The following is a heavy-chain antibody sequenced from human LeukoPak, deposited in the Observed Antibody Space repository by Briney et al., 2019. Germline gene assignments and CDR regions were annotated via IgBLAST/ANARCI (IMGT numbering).Heavy chain of an antibody. CDR1: GGTFSSHT. CDR3: ARGPQPSIEVTEMYYFDY. J-gene: IGHJ4*02. Sequence: ASVKVSCKASGGTFSSHTISWVRQAPGQGLEWMGGIIPIFGTANYAQKFQGRVTITTDESTSTTYMELSSLRSEDTAVYYCARGPQPSIEVTEMYYFDYWGQGTLVTVSS. V-gene: IGHV1-69*05. D-gene: IGHD6-19*01. CDR2: IIPIFGTA.